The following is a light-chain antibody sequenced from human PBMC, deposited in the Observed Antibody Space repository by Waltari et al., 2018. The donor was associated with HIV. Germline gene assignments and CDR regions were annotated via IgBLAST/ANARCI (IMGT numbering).Light chain of an antibody. J-gene: IGLJ2*01. CDR3: SSYTSSSALDVV. CDR2: DVS. CDR1: SSDVGAYDY. V-gene: IGLV2-14*03. Sequence: QSALTQPASVYGSPGQSISISCTGNSSDVGAYDYVSWYQQHPGKAPKLMIFDVSNRPSGVSNRFSGSKSGNTASLTISGLQAEDEADYYCSSYTSSSALDVVFGGGTKLTVL.